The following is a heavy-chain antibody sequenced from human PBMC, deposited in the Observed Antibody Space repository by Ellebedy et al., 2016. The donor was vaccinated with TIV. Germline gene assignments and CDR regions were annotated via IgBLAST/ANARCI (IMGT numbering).Heavy chain of an antibody. CDR2: LSGSGDTT. V-gene: IGHV3-23*01. D-gene: IGHD3-3*01. J-gene: IGHJ3*02. Sequence: ETLSLTCAASGFTFSSYALSWVRRAPGKGLEWVSSLSGSGDTTYYTDSVRGRFTISRDTAKKTLFLHMNSLRAEDTAVYYCARLSQPQLLPDFRHAFDIWGQGTKVTVSS. CDR3: ARLSQPQLLPDFRHAFDI. CDR1: GFTFSSYA.